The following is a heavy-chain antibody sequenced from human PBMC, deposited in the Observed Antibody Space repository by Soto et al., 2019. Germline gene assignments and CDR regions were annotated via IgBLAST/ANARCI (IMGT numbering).Heavy chain of an antibody. CDR3: AKSLKMTYYDPYFDY. D-gene: IGHD3-3*01. CDR1: GFTFISYA. V-gene: IGHV3-23*01. CDR2: IGGSGGSK. J-gene: IGHJ4*02. Sequence: GESLKISCAASGFTFISYAMTWVRQAPGERLEWVSGIGGSGGSKFYADSVKGRFTISRDNSKNTLYLQMNSLRAEDTAVYYCAKSLKMTYYDPYFDYWGRGTLVTVSS.